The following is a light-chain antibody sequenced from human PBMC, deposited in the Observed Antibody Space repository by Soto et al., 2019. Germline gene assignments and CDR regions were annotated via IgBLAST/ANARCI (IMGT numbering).Light chain of an antibody. J-gene: IGLJ1*01. CDR3: CSYAGGSRV. V-gene: IGLV2-23*01. Sequence: QSVLTQPASVSGSPGRSITISCTGTSSDVGNFYLVSWYQQHPGKAPKLMIYEDSQRPSGVSTRFSGSKSGNTASLTISGLQAEDEADYYCCSYAGGSRVFGTGTKVTVL. CDR1: SSDVGNFYL. CDR2: EDS.